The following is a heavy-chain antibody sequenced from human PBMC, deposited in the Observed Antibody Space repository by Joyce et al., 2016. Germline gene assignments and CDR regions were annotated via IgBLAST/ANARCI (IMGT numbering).Heavy chain of an antibody. Sequence: QVQLVESGGGVVHPGRSLRLSCEASGFTFSSYAMHWVRQAPGEGLDWVAFVSYDGSDKYYADSVRGRFTISRDNSKNTLYLQMNSLRPEDTAVYYCAIFYGEYPNWFDPWGQGTLVTVSS. CDR3: AIFYGEYPNWFDP. V-gene: IGHV3-30-3*01. D-gene: IGHD4-17*01. J-gene: IGHJ5*02. CDR2: VSYDGSDK. CDR1: GFTFSSYA.